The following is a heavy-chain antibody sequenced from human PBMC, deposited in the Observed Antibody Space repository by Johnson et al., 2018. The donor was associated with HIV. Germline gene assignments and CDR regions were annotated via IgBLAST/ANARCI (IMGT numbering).Heavy chain of an antibody. CDR1: GFTFSNAW. CDR3: TTFGRGTYAFDI. Sequence: VQLVESGGGVVQPGMSLRLSCAASGFTFSNAWISWVRQAPGKGLEWVGRINSKTDGWTTDYDAPVKGTFTISRDDSKNTLYLQMNSLKTEDTAVYYCTTFGRGTYAFDIWGQGTMVTVSS. CDR2: INSKTDGWTT. V-gene: IGHV3-15*01. D-gene: IGHD1-14*01. J-gene: IGHJ3*02.